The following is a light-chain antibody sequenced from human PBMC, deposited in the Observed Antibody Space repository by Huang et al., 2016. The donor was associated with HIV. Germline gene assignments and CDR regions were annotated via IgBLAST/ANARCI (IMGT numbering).Light chain of an antibody. CDR1: QDISNY. Sequence: DIQMTQSPSSLSASVGDRVTITCQASQDISNYLNWYQQQPGKAPELLIYDASKLETRVPSRFSGSGSGTDCTCTISSLQAEDIATYYCQQYHRFGGGTRVEIK. CDR3: QQYHR. V-gene: IGKV1-33*01. J-gene: IGKJ4*01. CDR2: DAS.